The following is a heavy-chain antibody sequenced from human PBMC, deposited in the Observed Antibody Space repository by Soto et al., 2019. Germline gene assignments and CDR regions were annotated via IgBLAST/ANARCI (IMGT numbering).Heavy chain of an antibody. Sequence: QVQLVQSGAEVKKPGASVKVSCKASGYIFIRYTMHWGRQAPGQRLEWMGWINGGNGNTKYSQKFQGRVTIPRDTSASPAYMELSRLRAEETAEYCCASSCYDSRGWDYWGQGTLVTVSS. J-gene: IGHJ4*02. V-gene: IGHV1-3*01. CDR1: GYIFIRYT. CDR2: INGGNGNT. CDR3: ASSCYDSRGWDY. D-gene: IGHD3-22*01.